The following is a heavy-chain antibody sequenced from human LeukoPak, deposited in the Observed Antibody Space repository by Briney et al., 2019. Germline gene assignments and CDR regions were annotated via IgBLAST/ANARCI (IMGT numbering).Heavy chain of an antibody. J-gene: IGHJ5*02. V-gene: IGHV4-39*07. Sequence: PSETLSLTCTVSGGSISSGDYYWGWIRQPPGKGLEWIGSIYYSGSTYYNPSLKSRVTISVDTSKNQFSLKLSSVTAADTAVYYCASSIVGATYWFDPWGQGTLVTVSS. CDR3: ASSIVGATYWFDP. D-gene: IGHD1-26*01. CDR1: GGSISSGDYY. CDR2: IYYSGST.